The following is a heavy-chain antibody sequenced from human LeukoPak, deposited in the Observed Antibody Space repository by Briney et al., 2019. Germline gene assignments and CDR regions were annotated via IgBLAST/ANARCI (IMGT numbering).Heavy chain of an antibody. CDR3: ARSNWNDVRYFDL. D-gene: IGHD1-1*01. Sequence: SETLSLTCTVSGGSISNYYWSWIRQPPGKGLEWIGNIYYTGNTNYNPSLKSRVTISVDTSRNQFSLKLSSVTAADTAVYYCARSNWNDVRYFDLWGQGNLVPVFS. CDR2: IYYTGNT. CDR1: GGSISNYY. V-gene: IGHV4-59*12. J-gene: IGHJ4*02.